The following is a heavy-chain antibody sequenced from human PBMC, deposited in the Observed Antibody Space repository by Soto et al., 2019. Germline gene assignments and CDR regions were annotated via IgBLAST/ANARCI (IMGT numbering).Heavy chain of an antibody. D-gene: IGHD3-10*01. V-gene: IGHV4-39*01. J-gene: IGHJ6*02. CDR2: IYYSGST. CDR3: ARNLWFGEGTMDV. CDR1: GGSISSSSYY. Sequence: SETLSLTCTVSGGSISSSSYYWGWIRQPPGKGLEWIGSIYYSGSTYYNPSLKSRVTISVDTSKNQFSLKLSSVTAADTAVYYCARNLWFGEGTMDVWGQGTTVTVSS.